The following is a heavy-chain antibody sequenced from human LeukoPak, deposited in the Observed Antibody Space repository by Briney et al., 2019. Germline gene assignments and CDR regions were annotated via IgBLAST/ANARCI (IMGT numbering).Heavy chain of an antibody. CDR1: GYTVTSYD. D-gene: IGHD4-17*01. CDR3: ARAPPDYGERGWGFDY. J-gene: IGHJ4*02. V-gene: IGHV1-8*01. CDR2: MNPNSGNT. Sequence: ASVKVSCKASGYTVTSYDINWVRQSTGQRLEWMGWMNPNSGNTGYAQKYQGRVTMTRNTSISTAYMELSSLRSEDTAVYYCARAPPDYGERGWGFDYWGQGTLVTVSS.